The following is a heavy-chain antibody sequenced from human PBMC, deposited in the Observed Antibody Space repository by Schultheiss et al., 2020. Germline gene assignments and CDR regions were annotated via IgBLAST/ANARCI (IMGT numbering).Heavy chain of an antibody. J-gene: IGHJ6*02. D-gene: IGHD3/OR15-3a*01. Sequence: ASVKVSCKASGYTFTSYGISWVRQAPGQGLEWMGWISAYNGNTNYAQKFQGRVTMTRNTSISTAYMELSSLRSEDTAVYYCARDTEDWDSRAGYYYYGMDVWGQGTTVTVSS. V-gene: IGHV1-18*01. CDR3: ARDTEDWDSRAGYYYYGMDV. CDR2: ISAYNGNT. CDR1: GYTFTSYG.